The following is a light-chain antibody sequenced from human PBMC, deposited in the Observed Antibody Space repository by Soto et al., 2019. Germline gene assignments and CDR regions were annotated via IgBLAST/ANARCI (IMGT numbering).Light chain of an antibody. CDR1: QSVNNNY. CDR2: GAS. J-gene: IGKJ3*01. CDR3: QQYGSSYT. V-gene: IGKV3-20*01. Sequence: EIVLTQSPGTLSLSPGERATLSCRASQSVNNNYLAWYQQKPGQPPRLLIYGASSRAIGIPDRFSGGGSGKDFTITISRLAPEDFAAYSSQQYGSSYTFGPGTKVDIK.